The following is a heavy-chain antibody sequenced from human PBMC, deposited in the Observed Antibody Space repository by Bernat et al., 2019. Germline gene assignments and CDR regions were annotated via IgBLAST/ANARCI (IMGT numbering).Heavy chain of an antibody. CDR2: ISYDGSNK. Sequence: QVQLVESGGSVVQPGRSLRLSCAASGFTFSSYAMHWVRQAPGKGLEWVAVISYDGSNKYYADSVKGRFTISRDNSKNTLYLQMNSLRAEDTAVYYCARSKGYYDSSGYYFDYWGQGTTVTVSS. V-gene: IGHV3-30-3*01. D-gene: IGHD3-22*01. CDR1: GFTFSSYA. CDR3: ARSKGYYDSSGYYFDY. J-gene: IGHJ4*03.